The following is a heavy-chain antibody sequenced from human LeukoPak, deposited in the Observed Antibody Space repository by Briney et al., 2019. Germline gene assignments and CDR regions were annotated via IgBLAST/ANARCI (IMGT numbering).Heavy chain of an antibody. D-gene: IGHD6-19*01. CDR3: AREYILYRSGWFLDY. V-gene: IGHV4-34*01. Sequence: SETLSLTCAVYGGSFSGYSWNWIRQPPVKGLEWIGEINHSGGTNYNPSLKSRVTISVDTSKKQFSLKLSSVTAADTAVYYCAREYILYRSGWFLDYWGQGTVVTVSS. J-gene: IGHJ4*02. CDR1: GGSFSGYS. CDR2: INHSGGT.